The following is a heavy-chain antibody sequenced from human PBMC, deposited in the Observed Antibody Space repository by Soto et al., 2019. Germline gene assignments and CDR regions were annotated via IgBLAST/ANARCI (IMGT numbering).Heavy chain of an antibody. D-gene: IGHD4-4*01. CDR2: ISGSGGST. J-gene: IGHJ4*02. V-gene: IGHV3-23*01. Sequence: GGSLRLSCAASGFTFSSYAMSWVRQAPGKGLEWVSAISGSGGSTYYANSVKGRFTISRDNSKNTLYLQMNSLRAEDTAVYYCAKEGGRDGYSIIDYWGQGTLVTVSS. CDR3: AKEGGRDGYSIIDY. CDR1: GFTFSSYA.